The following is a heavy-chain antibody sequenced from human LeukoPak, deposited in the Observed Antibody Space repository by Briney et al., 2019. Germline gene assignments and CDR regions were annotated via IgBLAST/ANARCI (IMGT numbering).Heavy chain of an antibody. J-gene: IGHJ4*02. D-gene: IGHD1-26*01. CDR3: ARSGSYYGGGDY. V-gene: IGHV4-34*01. Sequence: SETLSLTCAVYGGSFSGYYWSWIRQPPGKGLEWIGEINHSGSTNYNPSLKSRVTISVDTSKNQFSLKLSSVTAADTAVYYCARSGSYYGGGDYWGQGTLVTVSS. CDR1: GGSFSGYY. CDR2: INHSGST.